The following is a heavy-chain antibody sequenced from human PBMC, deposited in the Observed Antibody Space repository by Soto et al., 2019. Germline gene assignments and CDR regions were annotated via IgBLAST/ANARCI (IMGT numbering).Heavy chain of an antibody. D-gene: IGHD5-12*01. CDR2: ISYDGSNK. Sequence: PGGSLRLSCAASGFTFSSYGMHWVRQAPGKGLEWVAVISYDGSNKYYADSVKGRFTISRDNSKNTLYLQMNSLRAEDTAVYYCAKERSGYDPDPEFDYWGQGTLVTVSS. CDR3: AKERSGYDPDPEFDY. CDR1: GFTFSSYG. J-gene: IGHJ4*02. V-gene: IGHV3-30*18.